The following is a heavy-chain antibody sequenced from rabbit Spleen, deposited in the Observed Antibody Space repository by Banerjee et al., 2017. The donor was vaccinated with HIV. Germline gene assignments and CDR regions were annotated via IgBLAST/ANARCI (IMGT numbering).Heavy chain of an antibody. V-gene: IGHV1S45*01. D-gene: IGHD6-1*01. J-gene: IGHJ4*01. CDR3: ARAGTVGSPTGYATYNL. CDR1: GFTLSSYYM. CDR2: IFGGSTDDS. Sequence: QEQLEESAGGLVQPGGSLKLSCKASGFTLSSYYMNWVRQAPRKGLEWITCIFGGSTDDSYYASWAKGRFTIYKVSSTTVTLQMTSLTAADTATYFCARAGTVGSPTGYATYNLWGPGTLVTVS.